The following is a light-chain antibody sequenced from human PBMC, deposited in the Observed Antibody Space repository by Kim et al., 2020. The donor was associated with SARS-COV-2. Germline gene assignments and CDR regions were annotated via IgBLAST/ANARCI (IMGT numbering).Light chain of an antibody. CDR3: SSYAGSNNYV. CDR1: RSDVGGYNY. CDR2: EVS. Sequence: QSLPISSTGTRSDVGGYNYFSWYQQHPGKAPKLMIYEVSKRPSGVPDRFSGSKSGNTASLTVSGLQAEDEADYYCSSYAGSNNYVFGTGTKVT. J-gene: IGLJ1*01. V-gene: IGLV2-8*01.